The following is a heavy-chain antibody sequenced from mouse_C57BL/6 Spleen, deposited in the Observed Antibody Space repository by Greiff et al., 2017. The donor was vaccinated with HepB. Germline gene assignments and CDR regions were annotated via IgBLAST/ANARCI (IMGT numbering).Heavy chain of an antibody. CDR2: IDPSDSYT. V-gene: IGHV1-59*01. J-gene: IGHJ2*01. D-gene: IGHD2-4*01. CDR1: GYTFTSYW. Sequence: VQLQQPGAELVRPGTSVKLSCKASGYTFTSYWMHWVKQRPGQGLEWIGVIDPSDSYTNYNQKFKGKATLTVDTSSSTAYMQLSSLTSEDSAVYYCARRFYDYAFDYWGQGTTLTVSS. CDR3: ARRFYDYAFDY.